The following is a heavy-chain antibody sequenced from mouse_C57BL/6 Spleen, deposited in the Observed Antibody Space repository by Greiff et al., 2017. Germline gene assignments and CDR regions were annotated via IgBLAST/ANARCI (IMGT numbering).Heavy chain of an antibody. CDR2: ISYDGSN. Sequence: EVKLQESGPGLVKPSQSLSLTCSVTGYSITSGYYWNWIRQFPGNKLEWMGYISYDGSNNYNPSLKNRISITRDTSKNQFFLKLNSVTTEDTATYYCARAPDGYVYFDYWGQGTTLTVSS. D-gene: IGHD2-3*01. J-gene: IGHJ2*01. V-gene: IGHV3-6*01. CDR1: GYSITSGYY. CDR3: ARAPDGYVYFDY.